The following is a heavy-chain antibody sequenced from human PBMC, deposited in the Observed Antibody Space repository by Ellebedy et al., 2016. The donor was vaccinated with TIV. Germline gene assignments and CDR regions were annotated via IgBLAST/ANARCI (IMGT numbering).Heavy chain of an antibody. J-gene: IGHJ4*02. CDR2: IDPNDPSGSYT. V-gene: IGHV5-10-1*01. D-gene: IGHD7-27*01. CDR3: ARHELGSNAAFDF. Sequence: GESLKISXKGYGYSFTLFWISWVRQMPGKGLEWMGRIDPNDPSGSYTTYSPSFQGHVTISFDNSITTAYLQWSSLKASDTAMYYCARHELGSNAAFDFWGQGTLVTVSS. CDR1: GYSFTLFW.